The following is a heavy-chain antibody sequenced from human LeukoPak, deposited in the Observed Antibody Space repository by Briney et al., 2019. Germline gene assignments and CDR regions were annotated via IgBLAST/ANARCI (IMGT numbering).Heavy chain of an antibody. CDR1: GYTFTGSY. CDR3: ARDSPKIVATYGGIDY. Sequence: ASVKVSCKASGYTFTGSYIHWVRQAPGQGLEWMGWINPKSGGTRYGRKFQGKVIMTTDPSISTAYMQLYRLKSDDTAIYYCARDSPKIVATYGGIDYWGQGTLVTVSS. CDR2: INPKSGGT. D-gene: IGHD5-12*01. J-gene: IGHJ4*02. V-gene: IGHV1-2*02.